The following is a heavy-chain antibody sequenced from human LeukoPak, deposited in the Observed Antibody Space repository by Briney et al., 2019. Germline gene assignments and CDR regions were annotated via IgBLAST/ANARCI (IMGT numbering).Heavy chain of an antibody. D-gene: IGHD5-12*01. V-gene: IGHV3-7*01. CDR1: GFTFSNYW. Sequence: GGSLRLSCAASGFTFSNYWMTWARQASGKGLEWVAQINQDGSKEYYIDSVKARFSISRDNARNSLSLQMNSLRAEDTAVYYCVRDGGVSGYDLLDYWGQGTLVTVSS. CDR2: INQDGSKE. J-gene: IGHJ4*02. CDR3: VRDGGVSGYDLLDY.